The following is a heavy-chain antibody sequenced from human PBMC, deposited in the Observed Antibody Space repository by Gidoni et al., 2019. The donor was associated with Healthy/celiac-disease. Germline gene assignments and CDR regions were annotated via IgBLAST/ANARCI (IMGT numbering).Heavy chain of an antibody. CDR2: INHSGST. D-gene: IGHD2-15*01. V-gene: IGHV4-34*01. J-gene: IGHJ3*02. CDR1: GGSFSGYY. CDR3: ARGHLGLGYCSGGSCYRGDAFDI. Sequence: QVQLQQWGAGLLKPSETLSLTCAVYGGSFSGYYWSWIRQPPGQGLEWIGEINHSGSTNYNPSLKSRVTISVDTSKNQFSLKLSSVTAADTAVYYCARGHLGLGYCSGGSCYRGDAFDIWGQGTMVTVSS.